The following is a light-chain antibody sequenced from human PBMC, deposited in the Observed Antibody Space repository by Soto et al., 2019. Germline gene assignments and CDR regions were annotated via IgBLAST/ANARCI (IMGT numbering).Light chain of an antibody. CDR1: QSVDTRH. J-gene: IGKJ2*01. Sequence: EIVLTQSPGTLSLSPGERGTLSCRASQSVDTRHFAWYQQKPGQAPRLLIYAASFRATGTPDRFSGSGSGRDFTLTISRLEPEDFAVYYCQQYGSSLYTFGQGTKLEIK. CDR3: QQYGSSLYT. V-gene: IGKV3-20*01. CDR2: AAS.